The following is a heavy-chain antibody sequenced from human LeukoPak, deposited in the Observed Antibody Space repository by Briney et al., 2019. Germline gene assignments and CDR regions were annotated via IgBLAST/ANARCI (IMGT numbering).Heavy chain of an antibody. J-gene: IGHJ4*02. CDR2: ISSSGTTI. CDR3: ARDNYDSSTPYYFDY. Sequence: PGGSLRLSCAASGFTFTNYEMTWVRQAPGKGLEWVSYISSSGTTIYYADSVKGRFTISRDNAKNSLYLQMNSLRAVDTAVYYCARDNYDSSTPYYFDYWGQGTLVTVSS. CDR1: GFTFTNYE. V-gene: IGHV3-48*03. D-gene: IGHD3-22*01.